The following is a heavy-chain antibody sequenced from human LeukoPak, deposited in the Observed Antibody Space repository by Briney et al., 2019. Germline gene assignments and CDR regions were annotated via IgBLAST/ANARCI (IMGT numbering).Heavy chain of an antibody. Sequence: GGSLRLSCAASGFTFSSYGMHWVRQAPGKGLEWVAFIRYDGSNKYYADSVKGQFTISRDNSKNTLYLQMNSLRAEDTAEYYCAKGGVVAAAGTDYWGQGTLVTVSS. V-gene: IGHV3-30*02. CDR3: AKGGVVAAAGTDY. CDR2: IRYDGSNK. J-gene: IGHJ4*02. D-gene: IGHD6-13*01. CDR1: GFTFSSYG.